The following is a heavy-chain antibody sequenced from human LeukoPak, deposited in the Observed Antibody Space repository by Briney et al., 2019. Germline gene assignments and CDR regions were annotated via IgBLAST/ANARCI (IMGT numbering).Heavy chain of an antibody. CDR2: ISGSGGGT. J-gene: IGHJ6*03. Sequence: GGSLRLSCAASGFTFSNYGMSWVRQAPGEGLEWVSAISGSGGGTYYADSVKGRFTISRDNSKNTLYLQMNSLRAEDTAVYYCAKAPGVYYYYMDVWGKGTTVTISS. V-gene: IGHV3-23*01. CDR3: AKAPGVYYYYMDV. CDR1: GFTFSNYG.